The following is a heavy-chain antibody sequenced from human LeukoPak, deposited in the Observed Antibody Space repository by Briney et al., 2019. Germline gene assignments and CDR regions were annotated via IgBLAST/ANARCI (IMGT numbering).Heavy chain of an antibody. D-gene: IGHD6-13*01. CDR2: IVGSSST. J-gene: IGHJ4*02. V-gene: IGHV3-21*01. CDR1: GFTFSNFA. Sequence: SGGSLRLSCAASGFTFSNFAMTWVRQAPGKGLEWVSSIVGSSSTYYADSLKGGFTISRDNAKNSLYLQMNSLRAEDTAVYYCARIGAGSSRDYWGQGTLVTVSS. CDR3: ARIGAGSSRDY.